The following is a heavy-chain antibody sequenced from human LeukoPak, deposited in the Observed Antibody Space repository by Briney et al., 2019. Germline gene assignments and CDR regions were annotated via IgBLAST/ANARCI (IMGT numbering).Heavy chain of an antibody. J-gene: IGHJ4*02. Sequence: SSETLSLTCAVSGYSISSGYYWGRIRQPPGKGLEWIGSIYHSGSTCYNPSLKSRVTISVDTSKNQFSLKLSSVTAADTAVYYCARQYCSGGSCYIGYWGQGTLVTVSS. CDR2: IYHSGST. CDR1: GYSISSGYY. CDR3: ARQYCSGGSCYIGY. V-gene: IGHV4-38-2*01. D-gene: IGHD2-15*01.